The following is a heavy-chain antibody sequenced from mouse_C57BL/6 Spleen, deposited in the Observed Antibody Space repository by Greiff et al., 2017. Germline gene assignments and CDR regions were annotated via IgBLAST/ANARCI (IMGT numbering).Heavy chain of an antibody. CDR1: GFSLSTSGMG. D-gene: IGHD1-1*01. J-gene: IGHJ2*01. CDR2: IYWDEDK. V-gene: IGHV8-12*01. CDR3: ARHDYYGSSPFDY. Sequence: VKLMESGPGILQSSQTLSLTCSFSGFSLSTSGMGVSWIRQPSGKGLEWLAHIYWDEDKRYNPSLKSRLTISKDTSRNQVFLKITSVDTADTATYYCARHDYYGSSPFDYWGQGTTLTVSS.